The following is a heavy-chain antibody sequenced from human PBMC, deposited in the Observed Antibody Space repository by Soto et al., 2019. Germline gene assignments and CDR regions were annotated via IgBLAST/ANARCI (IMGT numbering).Heavy chain of an antibody. Sequence: PSATLSLTCRVSCGSISSYYWSWIRQPPGKGLEWIGYIYYSGSTNYNPSLKSRVTISVDTSKNQFSLKLSSVTAADTAVYYCARVPNYYGSGRYYYYGMDVWGQGTTVTVSS. J-gene: IGHJ6*02. CDR2: IYYSGST. CDR3: ARVPNYYGSGRYYYYGMDV. CDR1: CGSISSYY. V-gene: IGHV4-59*01. D-gene: IGHD3-10*01.